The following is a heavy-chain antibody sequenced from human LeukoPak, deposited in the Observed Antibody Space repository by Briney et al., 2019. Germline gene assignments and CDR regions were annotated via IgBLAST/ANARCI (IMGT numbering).Heavy chain of an antibody. CDR1: GYTFTSYY. J-gene: IGHJ4*02. CDR3: ARGQGGYYDSSGYFDY. Sequence: ASVKVSCKASGYTFTSYYMHWVRQAPGQGLEWMGIINPSGGSTSYAQKFQGRVTMTRDMSTSTVYMELSSLRSEDTAVCYCARGQGGYYDSSGYFDYWGQGTLVTVSS. V-gene: IGHV1-46*01. CDR2: INPSGGST. D-gene: IGHD3-22*01.